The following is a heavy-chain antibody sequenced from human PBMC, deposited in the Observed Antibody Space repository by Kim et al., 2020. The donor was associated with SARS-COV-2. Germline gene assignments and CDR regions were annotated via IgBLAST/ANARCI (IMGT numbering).Heavy chain of an antibody. CDR1: GGSISSSSYY. CDR2: IYYSGST. CDR3: ASPAGPVMGKEQWLSRGY. J-gene: IGHJ4*02. D-gene: IGHD6-19*01. V-gene: IGHV4-39*07. Sequence: SETLSLTCTVSGGSISSSSYYWGWIRQPPGKGLEWIGSIYYSGSTYYNPSLKSRVTISVDTSKNQFSLKLSSVTAADTAVYYCASPAGPVMGKEQWLSRGYWGQGTLVTVSS.